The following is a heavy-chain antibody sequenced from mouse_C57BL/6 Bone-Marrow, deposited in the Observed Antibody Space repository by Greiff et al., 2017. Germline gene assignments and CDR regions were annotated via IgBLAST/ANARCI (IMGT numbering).Heavy chain of an antibody. J-gene: IGHJ2*01. V-gene: IGHV1-81*01. CDR1: GYTFTSYG. Sequence: QVQLQQSGAELARPGASVKLSCKASGYTFTSYGISWVKQRTGQGLEWIGEIYPRSGNTYYNEKFKGKATLTADKSSSTAYMDLRSLTSEDSAVYFCDSLGGYGPYYFDYWGQGTTLTVSS. CDR2: IYPRSGNT. D-gene: IGHD2-10*02. CDR3: DSLGGYGPYYFDY.